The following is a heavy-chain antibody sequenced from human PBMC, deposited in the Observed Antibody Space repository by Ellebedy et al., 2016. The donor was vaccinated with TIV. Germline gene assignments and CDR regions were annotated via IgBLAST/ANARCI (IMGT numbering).Heavy chain of an antibody. CDR3: ARQDYDILTGYYTHLDS. CDR2: IYYSGST. CDR1: GGSIRSYY. V-gene: IGHV4-59*08. J-gene: IGHJ4*02. D-gene: IGHD3-9*01. Sequence: SETLSLTCTVSGGSIRSYYWSWIRQPPGKGLEWIGYIYYSGSTNYNPSLKSRVTISVDKSKNQFSLKLSSVTAADTAVYYCARQDYDILTGYYTHLDSWGQGTLVTVSS.